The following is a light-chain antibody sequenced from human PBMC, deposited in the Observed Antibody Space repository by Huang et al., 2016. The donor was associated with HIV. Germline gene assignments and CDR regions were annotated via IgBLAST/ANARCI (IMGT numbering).Light chain of an antibody. CDR1: QAISDY. CDR2: AAS. J-gene: IGKJ5*01. Sequence: AIQMTQSPSSLSASTGDRVTITCRASQAISDYLAWFQQKPGKAPKLLIYAASTLQSVVPSRVSGSGSGTDFTFTISRLQSEDFATYYCQQYYTYPLTFGQGTRLETK. V-gene: IGKV1-8*01. CDR3: QQYYTYPLT.